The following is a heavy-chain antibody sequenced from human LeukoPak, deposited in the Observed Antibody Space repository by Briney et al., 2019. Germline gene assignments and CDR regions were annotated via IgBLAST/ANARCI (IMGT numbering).Heavy chain of an antibody. CDR2: IRSKAYGGTA. CDR3: TRENWIGDSSGYHDY. D-gene: IGHD3-22*01. J-gene: IGHJ4*02. Sequence: GGSLRLSCTAFGFTFGDYAMSWVRQAPGKGLEWVGFIRSKAYGGTAEYAASVKDRFTISRDDSKSIAYLQMNSLKTEDTAVYYCTRENWIGDSSGYHDYWGQGTLVTVSS. V-gene: IGHV3-49*04. CDR1: GFTFGDYA.